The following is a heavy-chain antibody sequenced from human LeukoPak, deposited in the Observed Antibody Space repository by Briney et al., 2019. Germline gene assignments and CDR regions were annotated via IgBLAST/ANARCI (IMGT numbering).Heavy chain of an antibody. CDR1: GGTFSSYA. CDR3: AGGVPAAIRGYYYYYMDV. CDR2: IIPIFGTA. J-gene: IGHJ6*03. D-gene: IGHD2-2*02. V-gene: IGHV1-69*05. Sequence: SVKVSCKASGGTFSSYAISWVRQAPGQGLEWMGGIIPIFGTANYAQKFQGRVTITTDESTSTAYMELSSLRSEDTAVYYCAGGVPAAIRGYYYYYMDVWGKGTTVTVSS.